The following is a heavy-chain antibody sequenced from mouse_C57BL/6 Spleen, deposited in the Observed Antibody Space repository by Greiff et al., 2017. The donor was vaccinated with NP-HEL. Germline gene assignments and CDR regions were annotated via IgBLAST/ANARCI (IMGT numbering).Heavy chain of an antibody. D-gene: IGHD4-1*01. CDR3: ARWQGRTGTTMDY. CDR2: IYPGGGYT. J-gene: IGHJ4*01. Sequence: VQLQQSGAELVRPGTSVKMSCKASGYTFTNYWIGWAKQRPGHGLEWIGDIYPGGGYTNYNEKFKGKATLTADKSSSTAYMQFSSLTSEDSAIYYCARWQGRTGTTMDYWGQGTSVTVSS. CDR1: GYTFTNYW. V-gene: IGHV1-63*01.